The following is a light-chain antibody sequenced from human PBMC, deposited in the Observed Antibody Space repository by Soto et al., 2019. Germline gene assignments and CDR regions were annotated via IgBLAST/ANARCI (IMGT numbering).Light chain of an antibody. CDR3: QQYGSSPLWT. V-gene: IGKV3-20*01. CDR2: GAS. Sequence: EIVLTQSPGTLSLSPGERATLSCRASQSVSSSYLAWYQQKPGQAPRLLIYGASSRATGIPDRFSGSGSGTDFTLTISRLEPVDFAVYYCQQYGSSPLWTFGQGTKV. J-gene: IGKJ1*01. CDR1: QSVSSSY.